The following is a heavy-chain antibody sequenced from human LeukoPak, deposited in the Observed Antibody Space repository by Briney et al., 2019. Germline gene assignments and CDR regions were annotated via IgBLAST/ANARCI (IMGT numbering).Heavy chain of an antibody. CDR3: AKERGTTTHFDY. Sequence: PGGSLRLSCEASGFTFSSYEMNWVRQAPGKGLEWVAVISYDGSSKYFADSVKGRFTISRDNSKNTLDLQMNSLRAEDTAVYYCAKERGTTTHFDYWGQGALVTVSS. J-gene: IGHJ4*02. CDR2: ISYDGSSK. CDR1: GFTFSSYE. V-gene: IGHV3-30*18. D-gene: IGHD3-16*01.